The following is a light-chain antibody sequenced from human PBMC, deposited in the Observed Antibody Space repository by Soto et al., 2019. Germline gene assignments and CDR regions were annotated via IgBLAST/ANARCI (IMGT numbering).Light chain of an antibody. CDR2: LNSDGSH. V-gene: IGLV4-69*01. CDR3: QTWGTGIQDVV. Sequence: QSVLTQSPSASASLGASVKLTCTLSSGHSSYSIAWHQQQPEKGPRHLMKLNSDGSHSKGDGIPDRFSGSSTGAERYLTISSLQSEDEADYYCQTWGTGIQDVVFGGGTKLTVL. CDR1: SGHSSYS. J-gene: IGLJ2*01.